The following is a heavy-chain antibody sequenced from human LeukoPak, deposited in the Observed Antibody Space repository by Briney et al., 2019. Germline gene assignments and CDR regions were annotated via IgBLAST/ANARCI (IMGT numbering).Heavy chain of an antibody. Sequence: TGGSLRLSCAASGFTFSRDWMHWVRQGPGKGLVWVSRINSDGSSTSYADSVKGRFTISRDNAKNTLYLQMNSLRAEDTAVYYCAGEYSTGFAPWGQGTLVTVSS. CDR3: AGEYSTGFAP. CDR1: GFTFSRDW. V-gene: IGHV3-74*01. CDR2: INSDGSST. D-gene: IGHD2-15*01. J-gene: IGHJ5*02.